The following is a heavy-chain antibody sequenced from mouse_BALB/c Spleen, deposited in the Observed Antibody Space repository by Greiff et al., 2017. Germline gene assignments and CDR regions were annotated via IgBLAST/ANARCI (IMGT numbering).Heavy chain of an antibody. V-gene: IGHV1-82*01. D-gene: IGHD3-1*01. CDR1: GYAFSSSW. CDR2: IYPGDGDT. J-gene: IGHJ2*01. CDR3: ARSGGGHYFDY. Sequence: QVQLQQSGPELVKPGASVKISCKASGYAFSSSWMNWVKQRPGQGLEWIGRIYPGDGDTNYNGKFKGKATLTADKSSSTAYMQLSSLTSVDSAVYFCARSGGGHYFDYWGQGTTLTVSS.